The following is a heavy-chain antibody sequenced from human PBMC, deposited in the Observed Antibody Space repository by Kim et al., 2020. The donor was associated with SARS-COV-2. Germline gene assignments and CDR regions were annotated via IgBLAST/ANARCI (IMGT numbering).Heavy chain of an antibody. Sequence: QKFQGRVTITADESTSTAYMELSSLRSEDTAVYYCASCPVVASGDGAFDIWGQGTMVTVSS. CDR3: ASCPVVASGDGAFDI. V-gene: IGHV1-69*01. J-gene: IGHJ3*02. D-gene: IGHD2-15*01.